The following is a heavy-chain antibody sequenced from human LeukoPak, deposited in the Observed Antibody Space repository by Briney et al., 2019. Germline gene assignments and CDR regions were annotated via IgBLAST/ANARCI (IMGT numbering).Heavy chain of an antibody. V-gene: IGHV3-7*01. CDR3: VSGYTSGY. Sequence: GGSLRLSYAASGVTLSPYWMAWVRQAPGKGLEWVAAINQDGSGEYYMESVKGRFSVSRDNARNSAYLQLDSLRGEDSAVYYCVSGYTSGYWGQGTQVTVSS. J-gene: IGHJ1*01. D-gene: IGHD6-19*01. CDR1: GVTLSPYW. CDR2: INQDGSGE.